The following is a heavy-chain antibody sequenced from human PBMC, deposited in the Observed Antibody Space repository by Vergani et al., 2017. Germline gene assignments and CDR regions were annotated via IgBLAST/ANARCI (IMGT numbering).Heavy chain of an antibody. Sequence: QVRLQESGPGLVKPSETLSLTCTVSGASVSSSVSSSGYSWGWLRQPPGKGLEWIASLYYRGNSYYSPSLTSRVTMSIDTSKNVFSLRMTSVTAADTAVYYCARQTEGDHYYYYLDAWAKGAAVTVSS. D-gene: IGHD1-26*01. CDR2: LYYRGNS. CDR3: ARQTEGDHYYYYLDA. CDR1: GASVSSSVSSSGYS. V-gene: IGHV4-39*01. J-gene: IGHJ6*03.